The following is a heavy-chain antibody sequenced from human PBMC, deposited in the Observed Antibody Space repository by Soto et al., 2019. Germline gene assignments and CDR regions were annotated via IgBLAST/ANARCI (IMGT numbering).Heavy chain of an antibody. CDR3: ARGYDYIWGSYPSAHYYSDMDV. CDR1: GGTFTSYA. Sequence: ASVKVSCKASGGTFTSYAISWARQAPGQGLEWMGGIIPIFGLSNYAQKFQGRVTITADESTSTAYMELSSLRSEDTAVYYCARGYDYIWGSYPSAHYYSDMDVWGQGPTVTVYS. J-gene: IGHJ6*02. CDR2: IIPIFGLS. D-gene: IGHD3-16*01. V-gene: IGHV1-69*13.